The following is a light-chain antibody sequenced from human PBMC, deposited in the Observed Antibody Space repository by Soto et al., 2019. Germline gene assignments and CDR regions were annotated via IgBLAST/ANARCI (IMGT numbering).Light chain of an antibody. CDR3: QQYASSPPIT. J-gene: IGKJ3*01. Sequence: EIVLTQSPGTLSLSPGERATLSCRASQSVSSSYLAWYQQKPGQAPRLLIYSTSSRATGIPDRFSGGGSGTDFTLTISRLEPEDFAVYYCQQYASSPPITFGPGTKVDIK. CDR1: QSVSSSY. CDR2: STS. V-gene: IGKV3-20*01.